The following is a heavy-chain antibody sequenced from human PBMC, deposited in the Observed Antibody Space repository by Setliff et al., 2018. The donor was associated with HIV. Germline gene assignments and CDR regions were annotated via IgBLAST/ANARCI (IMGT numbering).Heavy chain of an antibody. J-gene: IGHJ3*02. CDR3: ARSKTFYDFWGGYYTHGAFKI. CDR2: IFYSGTT. CDR1: GGSISDYY. D-gene: IGHD3-3*01. Sequence: SETLSLTCSVSGGSISDYYWSWIRQPPGKGLEWIGYIFYSGTTNYNPSLKSRLTMSVDTSKNQFSLNLTSVTAADTAVYYCARSKTFYDFWGGYYTHGAFKIWGLGTMVTVS. V-gene: IGHV4-59*12.